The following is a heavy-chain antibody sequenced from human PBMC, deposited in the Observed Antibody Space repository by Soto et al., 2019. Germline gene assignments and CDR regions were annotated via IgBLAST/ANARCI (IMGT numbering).Heavy chain of an antibody. CDR1: GFTFSTYA. J-gene: IGHJ4*02. Sequence: ELRLLESGGGLVQPGGSLRLSCAASGFTFSTYAMTWVRQAPGKGLEWVSTISGIGGHTYYADSVKGRFTISRDNSKNTLYLQMNSLRAEDTAVYYCAKGNRGYGDSDLNYFDCWGRGTLVTVSS. D-gene: IGHD5-12*01. CDR3: AKGNRGYGDSDLNYFDC. CDR2: ISGIGGHT. V-gene: IGHV3-23*01.